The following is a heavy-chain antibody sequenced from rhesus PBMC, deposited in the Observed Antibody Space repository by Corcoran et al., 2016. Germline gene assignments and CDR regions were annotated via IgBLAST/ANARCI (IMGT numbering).Heavy chain of an antibody. J-gene: IGHJ4*01. V-gene: IGHV4-80*01. CDR2: IFGHSDAT. Sequence: QVQLQESGPGTVKPSETPVLTLTVSGASVKYYWWSWVGQPPGWGLELIGDIFGHSDATYYSPSLKSRATLSKDPVKNQFSLTLTFVTDADTAVYYCVRNSGYVGFAYDYWGQGLLVTVSS. CDR3: VRNSGYVGFAYDY. D-gene: IGHD5-30*01. CDR1: GASVKYYW.